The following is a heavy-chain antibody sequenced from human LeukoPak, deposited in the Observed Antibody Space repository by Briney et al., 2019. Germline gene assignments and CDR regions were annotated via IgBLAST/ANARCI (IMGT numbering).Heavy chain of an antibody. CDR1: GFTFSSYA. D-gene: IGHD3-10*01. J-gene: IGHJ6*02. CDR2: ISGSGGST. Sequence: PGGSLRLSCAASGFTFSSYAMSWVRQAPGKGLEWVSAISGSGGSTYYADSVKGRFTISRDNSKNTLYLQMNSLRAEDTAVYYCAKGVSVLGGSGSYYIWGSVGMDVWGQGTTVTVSS. V-gene: IGHV3-23*01. CDR3: AKGVSVLGGSGSYYIWGSVGMDV.